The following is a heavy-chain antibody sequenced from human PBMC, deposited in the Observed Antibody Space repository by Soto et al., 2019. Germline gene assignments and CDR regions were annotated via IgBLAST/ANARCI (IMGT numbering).Heavy chain of an antibody. CDR1: GGSISSGCYY. CDR2: IYYSWST. D-gene: IGHD1-26*01. Sequence: PSETLSLTCTVSGGSISSGCYYCSWIRQHPGKGLEWIGYIYYSWSTYYNPSLKSLVTLSVDTSQNQFSLKMSSVTAEDTAVYYCARDGGGATYFDYWGQGTLVTGS. CDR3: ARDGGGATYFDY. V-gene: IGHV4-31*01. J-gene: IGHJ4*02.